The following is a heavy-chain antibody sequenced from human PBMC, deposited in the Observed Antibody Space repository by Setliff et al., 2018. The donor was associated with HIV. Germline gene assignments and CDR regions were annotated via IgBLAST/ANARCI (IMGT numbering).Heavy chain of an antibody. J-gene: IGHJ4*02. Sequence: PGGSLRLSCAVSGFIFNGYGMHWVRQAPGKGLEWVAVISYDGINKYYADSVKGRFTISRDNSKNTLYLQMNSLRAEDTAVYYCARSRPYNSALDYWGQGTLVTVSS. V-gene: IGHV3-30*03. CDR1: GFIFNGYG. CDR3: ARSRPYNSALDY. D-gene: IGHD6-25*01. CDR2: ISYDGINK.